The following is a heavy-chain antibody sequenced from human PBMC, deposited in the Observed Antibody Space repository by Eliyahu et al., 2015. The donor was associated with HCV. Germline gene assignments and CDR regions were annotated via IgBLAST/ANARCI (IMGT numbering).Heavy chain of an antibody. D-gene: IGHD4-11*01. CDR1: GXSVNTGGFY. CDR2: IHYTGST. J-gene: IGHJ3*02. V-gene: IGHV4-31*03. Sequence: QVQLQESGPGLVKPXQTLSXTCSVXGXSVNTGGFYWSWIRQHPGKGLEWIGYIHYTGSTYYSPSLNSRVAISVDPSKHQFSLKLSSVTAADTAVYYCARADSDYIYAFDIWGQGTLVTVSS. CDR3: ARADSDYIYAFDI.